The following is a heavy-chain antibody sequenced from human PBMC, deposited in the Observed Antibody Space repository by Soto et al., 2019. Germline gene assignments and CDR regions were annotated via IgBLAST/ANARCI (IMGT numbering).Heavy chain of an antibody. Sequence: QVQLVESGGGVVQPGRSLRLSCAASGFTFSSYAMHWVRQAPGKGLEWVAVISYDGSNKYYADSVKGRFTISRDNSKNXRYLQMNSLRAEATAVYYCARVRSDYDTAVGYGMDVWGQGTTVTVSS. CDR2: ISYDGSNK. D-gene: IGHD5-12*01. J-gene: IGHJ6*02. V-gene: IGHV3-30-3*01. CDR1: GFTFSSYA. CDR3: ARVRSDYDTAVGYGMDV.